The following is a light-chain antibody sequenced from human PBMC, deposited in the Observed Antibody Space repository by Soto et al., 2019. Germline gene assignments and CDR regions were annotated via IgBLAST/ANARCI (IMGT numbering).Light chain of an antibody. Sequence: QSALTQPASVSGSPGQSITISCTGTSIDVGGYNYVSWYQQHPGKAPKLMIYDVSNRPSGVSNRFSGSKSGNTASLTISGLQAEDEADYYCGSYTSSSTWVFGGGTKLTVL. CDR1: SIDVGGYNY. CDR3: GSYTSSSTWV. CDR2: DVS. J-gene: IGLJ3*02. V-gene: IGLV2-14*01.